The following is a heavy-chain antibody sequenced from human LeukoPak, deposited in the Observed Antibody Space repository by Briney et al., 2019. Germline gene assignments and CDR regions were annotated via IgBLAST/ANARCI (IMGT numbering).Heavy chain of an antibody. V-gene: IGHV4-4*07. D-gene: IGHD3-3*01. CDR3: AREWDFWSGYGFDY. CDR2: IYTSGST. Sequence: SETLSLTCTVSGGSISSYYWSWIRQPAGRGLEWIGRIYTSGSTNYNPSLKSRVTMSVDTSKNQFSLKLSSVTAADTAVYYCAREWDFWSGYGFDYWGQGTLVTVSS. J-gene: IGHJ4*02. CDR1: GGSISSYY.